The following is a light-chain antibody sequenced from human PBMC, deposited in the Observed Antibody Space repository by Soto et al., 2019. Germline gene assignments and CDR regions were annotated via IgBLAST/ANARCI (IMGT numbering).Light chain of an antibody. J-gene: IGKJ5*01. Sequence: EIVLTQSPGTLSLSPGERATLSCRASQSVSGSYLAWYQQKPGQAPRLLIYGASSRATGIPDRFSGSGSGTDFTLTISRLEPEDFAVYFCQQYGSSPVTFGQGTRLEIK. CDR2: GAS. V-gene: IGKV3-20*01. CDR3: QQYGSSPVT. CDR1: QSVSGSY.